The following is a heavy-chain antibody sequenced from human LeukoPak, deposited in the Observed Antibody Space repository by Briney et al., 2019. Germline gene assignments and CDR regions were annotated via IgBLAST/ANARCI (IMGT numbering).Heavy chain of an antibody. CDR2: IIPIFGTA. CDR3: ARDSGIAAAGSDY. V-gene: IGHV1-69*05. J-gene: IGHJ4*02. CDR1: GGTFSSYA. D-gene: IGHD6-13*01. Sequence: SVKVSCKVSGGTFSSYAISWVRQAPGQGLEWMGGIIPIFGTANYAQKFQGRVTITTDESTSTAYMELSSLRSEDTAVYYCARDSGIAAAGSDYWGQGTLVTVSS.